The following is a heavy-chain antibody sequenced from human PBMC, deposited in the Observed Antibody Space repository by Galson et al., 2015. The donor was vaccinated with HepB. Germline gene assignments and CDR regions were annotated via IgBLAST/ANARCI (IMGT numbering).Heavy chain of an antibody. CDR3: ARCPTMVRGVVSKPYYYYGMDV. CDR2: ISYDGSNK. V-gene: IGHV3-30*14. Sequence: SLRLSCAASGFTFSSYAMHWVRQAPGKGLEWVAVISYDGSNKYYADSVKGRFTISRHNSKNTLYLQMNSLRAEDTAVYYCARCPTMVRGVVSKPYYYYGMDVWGQGTTVTVSS. J-gene: IGHJ6*02. CDR1: GFTFSSYA. D-gene: IGHD3-10*01.